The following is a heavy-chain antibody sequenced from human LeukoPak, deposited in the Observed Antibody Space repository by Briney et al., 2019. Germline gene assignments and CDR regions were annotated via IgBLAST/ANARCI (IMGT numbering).Heavy chain of an antibody. CDR1: GFTFSSYG. V-gene: IGHV3-30*18. D-gene: IGHD6-19*01. CDR2: ISYDGSNK. J-gene: IGHJ4*02. CDR3: AKDRRSSGWYGREGFDY. Sequence: QPGRSLRLSCAASGFTFSSYGMHWVRQAPGKGLEWVAVISYDGSNKYYADSVKGRFTISRDNSKNTLYLQMNIVRAEDPAVYYCAKDRRSSGWYGREGFDYWGQGTLVTVSS.